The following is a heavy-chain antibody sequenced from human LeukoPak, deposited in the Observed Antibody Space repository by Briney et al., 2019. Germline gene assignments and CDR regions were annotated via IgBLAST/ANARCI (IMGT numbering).Heavy chain of an antibody. J-gene: IGHJ4*02. V-gene: IGHV3-33*01. CDR2: IWYDGSNK. Sequence: GGSLRLSCAASGFTFSRYGMHWVRQAPGKGLEWVAAIWYDGSNKYYADSVKGRFTISRDNSKNTLYLQVNSLRAEDTAVYYCARDGVCSSTSCHLDCWGQGTLVTVSS. CDR3: ARDGVCSSTSCHLDC. CDR1: GFTFSRYG. D-gene: IGHD2-2*01.